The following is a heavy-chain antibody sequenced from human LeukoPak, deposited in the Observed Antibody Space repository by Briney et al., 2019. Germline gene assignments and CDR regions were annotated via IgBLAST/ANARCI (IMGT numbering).Heavy chain of an antibody. Sequence: GGSLRVSCTASGFSFSSHWMHWVRHGPGKGLVWVSRIDSDGSSTSYADSVKGRFTISRDNAKNTLYLQMNTLRAEDTAVYYCARGGFDILPQDDWGQGTLVIVSS. D-gene: IGHD3-9*01. CDR1: GFSFSSHW. CDR2: IDSDGSST. CDR3: ARGGFDILPQDD. J-gene: IGHJ4*02. V-gene: IGHV3-74*01.